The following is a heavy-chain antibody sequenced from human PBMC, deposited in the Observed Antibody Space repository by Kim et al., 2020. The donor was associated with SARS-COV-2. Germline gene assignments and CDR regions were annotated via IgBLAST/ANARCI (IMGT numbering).Heavy chain of an antibody. CDR2: ISSSSSYI. CDR1: GFTFSSYS. CDR3: ARGGDYYGSGSYYNGNNWFDP. D-gene: IGHD3-10*01. V-gene: IGHV3-21*01. J-gene: IGHJ5*02. Sequence: GGSLRLSCAASGFTFSSYSMNWVRQAPGKGLEWVSSISSSSSYIYYADSVKGRFTISRDNAKNSLYLQMNSLRAEDTAVYYCARGGDYYGSGSYYNGNNWFDPWGQGTLVTVSS.